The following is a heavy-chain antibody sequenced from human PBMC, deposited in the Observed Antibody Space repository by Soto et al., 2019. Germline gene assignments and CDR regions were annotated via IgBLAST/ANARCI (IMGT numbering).Heavy chain of an antibody. D-gene: IGHD2-2*01. Sequence: PSETLSLTCTVSGGSISSGGYYWSWIRQHPGKGLEWIGYIYYSGSTYYNTSLKSRVTISVDTSKNQFSLKLSSVTAADTAVYYCARGRIGIVVVPDNWFDPWGQGTLVTVSS. J-gene: IGHJ5*02. CDR2: IYYSGST. V-gene: IGHV4-31*03. CDR1: GGSISSGGYY. CDR3: ARGRIGIVVVPDNWFDP.